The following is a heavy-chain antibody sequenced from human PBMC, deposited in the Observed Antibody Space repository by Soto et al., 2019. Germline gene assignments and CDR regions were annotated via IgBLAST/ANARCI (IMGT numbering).Heavy chain of an antibody. CDR3: ARYRRIVVVPAANNWFDP. D-gene: IGHD2-2*01. J-gene: IGHJ5*02. V-gene: IGHV4-31*03. Sequence: QVQLQESGPGLVKPSQTLSLTCTVSGGSISSGGYYWSWIRQHPGKGLEWIGYIYCSGSTYYNPSLKSRVTISVDTSKNQFSLKLSSVTAADTAVYYCARYRRIVVVPAANNWFDPWGQGTLVTVSS. CDR1: GGSISSGGYY. CDR2: IYCSGST.